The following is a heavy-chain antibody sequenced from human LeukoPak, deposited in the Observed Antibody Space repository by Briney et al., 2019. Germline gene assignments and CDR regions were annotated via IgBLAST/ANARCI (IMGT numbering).Heavy chain of an antibody. Sequence: VKVSCKASGYTFTGYYMHWVRQAPGQGLEWMGGFDPEDGDTIYAQKFQGRVTMIEDRLADTAYMELTSLRSEDTAVYYCATGIPNDILSREPFDSWGQGTMVTVSS. V-gene: IGHV1-24*01. J-gene: IGHJ3*02. D-gene: IGHD3-9*01. CDR3: ATGIPNDILSREPFDS. CDR2: FDPEDGDT. CDR1: GYTFTGYY.